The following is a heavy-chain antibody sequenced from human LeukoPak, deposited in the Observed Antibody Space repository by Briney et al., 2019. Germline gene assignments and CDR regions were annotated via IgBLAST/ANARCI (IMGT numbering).Heavy chain of an antibody. Sequence: GGSLRLSCAASGFTFSDYYMSWIRQAPGKGLEWVSYISSSGSTIYYADSVKGRFTISRDNAKNSLNLQLNSLRAEDTAVYYCARGDYYGSGSYYPTPDYWGQGTLVTVSS. J-gene: IGHJ4*02. CDR1: GFTFSDYY. D-gene: IGHD3-10*01. CDR2: ISSSGSTI. V-gene: IGHV3-11*01. CDR3: ARGDYYGSGSYYPTPDY.